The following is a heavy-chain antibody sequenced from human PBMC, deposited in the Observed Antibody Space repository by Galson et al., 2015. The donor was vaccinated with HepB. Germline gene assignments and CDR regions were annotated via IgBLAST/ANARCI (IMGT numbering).Heavy chain of an antibody. CDR3: ARDNSAFPRALVY. J-gene: IGHJ4*02. D-gene: IGHD2-8*02. Sequence: LTCTVSGGSISSYFWTWIRQPPGKGLEWIGHVYYTGSTDYNPSLKSRVTISRDTSKNHFSLNLSSVSAADTAVYYCARDNSAFPRALVYWGLGTLVTVAS. CDR1: GGSISSYF. CDR2: VYYTGST. V-gene: IGHV4-59*01.